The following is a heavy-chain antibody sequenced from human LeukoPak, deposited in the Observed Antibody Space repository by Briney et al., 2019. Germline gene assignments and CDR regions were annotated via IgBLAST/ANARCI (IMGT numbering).Heavy chain of an antibody. V-gene: IGHV3-74*03. CDR2: INSDGSIT. CDR1: GFTFSTFW. Sequence: GGSLRLSCAASGFTFSTFWMHWVRQAPWKGLVWVSGINSDGSITTYADSVKGRFTISRDNAENTLYLQMNSLRAEDTAVYYCARGRYYGMDVWGQGTTVTVSS. CDR3: ARGRYYGMDV. J-gene: IGHJ6*02.